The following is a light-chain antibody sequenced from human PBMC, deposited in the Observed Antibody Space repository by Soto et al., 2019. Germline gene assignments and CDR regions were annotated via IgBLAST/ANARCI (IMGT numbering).Light chain of an antibody. CDR2: EVS. V-gene: IGLV2-14*01. CDR3: SSYTSSSTLV. Sequence: QSALTQPAFVSGSRGQSITISCTGTSSDVGGYNYVSWYQQHPGIAPKLMISEVSNRPSGVSNRFSGSKSGNTASLTISGLQAEDEADYYCSSYTSSSTLVFGGGTKVTAL. J-gene: IGLJ2*01. CDR1: SSDVGGYNY.